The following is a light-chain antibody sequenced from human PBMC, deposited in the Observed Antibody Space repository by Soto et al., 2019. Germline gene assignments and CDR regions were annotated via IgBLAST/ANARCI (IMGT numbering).Light chain of an antibody. CDR2: EVN. CDR1: SSDVGTYVY. CDR3: SSYTTLSNVV. Sequence: QPVLTQPASVSGSPGQSITISCTGTSSDVGTYVYVSWYQQYPGKAPKLMIYEVNNRPSGVSDRFSGSKSGNTASLTISGLQAEDEADYYCSSYTTLSNVVFGGGTKLTVL. V-gene: IGLV2-14*01. J-gene: IGLJ2*01.